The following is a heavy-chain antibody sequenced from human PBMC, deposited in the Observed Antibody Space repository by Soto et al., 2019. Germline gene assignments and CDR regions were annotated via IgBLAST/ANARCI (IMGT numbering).Heavy chain of an antibody. Sequence: LQLQESGPGLVKPSDTLSLTCTVSGDSITKSVYYWAWVRQTPGKGLEWIASIYYAGNAYYNPSLQGRVTISVDASKNQFSLELQSVTAADSAVYYCARVPYYGSGGDGPYYFDYWGQGTLVTVSS. CDR1: GDSITKSVYY. CDR2: IYYAGNA. CDR3: ARVPYYGSGGDGPYYFDY. J-gene: IGHJ4*02. V-gene: IGHV4-39*01. D-gene: IGHD2-15*01.